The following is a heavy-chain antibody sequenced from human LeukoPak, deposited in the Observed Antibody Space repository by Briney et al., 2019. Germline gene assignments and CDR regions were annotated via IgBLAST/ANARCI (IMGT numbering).Heavy chain of an antibody. V-gene: IGHV4-59*01. CDR3: ASYSDSSGYYYESAFDI. J-gene: IGHJ3*02. CDR2: IYYSGST. Sequence: SETLSLTCTVSGGSISSYYWSWIRQAPGKGLEWIGYIYYSGSTNYNPSLKSRVTISVDTSKNQFSLKLSSVTAADTAVYYCASYSDSSGYYYESAFDIWGQGTMVTVSS. CDR1: GGSISSYY. D-gene: IGHD3-22*01.